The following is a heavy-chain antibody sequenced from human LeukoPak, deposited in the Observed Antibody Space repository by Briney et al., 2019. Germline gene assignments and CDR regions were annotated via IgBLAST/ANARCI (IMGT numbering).Heavy chain of an antibody. CDR3: ARDTAGFDS. CDR2: INQDGSER. V-gene: IGHV3-7*03. J-gene: IGHJ4*02. CDR1: GFTFGSFW. D-gene: IGHD6-19*01. Sequence: GGSLRLSCTASGFTFGSFWMSWVRQAPGKGLEWVANINQDGSERYYVDSMKGRFTISRDNTKNSLYLHMNSLRAEDAAVYYCARDTAGFDSWGQGTLVTVSS.